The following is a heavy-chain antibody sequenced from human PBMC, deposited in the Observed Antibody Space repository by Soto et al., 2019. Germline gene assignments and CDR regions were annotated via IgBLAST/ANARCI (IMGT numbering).Heavy chain of an antibody. J-gene: IGHJ3*02. CDR2: IIPIFGTA. CDR3: ARDHGYCSSTSCYPQQDAFDI. D-gene: IGHD2-2*03. Sequence: SVKVSCKASGGTFSSYAISWVRQAPGQGLEWMGGIIPIFGTANYAQKFQGRVTITADESTSTAYMELSSLRSEDTAVYYCARDHGYCSSTSCYPQQDAFDIWGQGAMVTVSS. V-gene: IGHV1-69*13. CDR1: GGTFSSYA.